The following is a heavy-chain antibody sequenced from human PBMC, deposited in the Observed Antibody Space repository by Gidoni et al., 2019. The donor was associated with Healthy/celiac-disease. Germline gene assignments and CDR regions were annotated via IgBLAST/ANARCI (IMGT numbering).Heavy chain of an antibody. D-gene: IGHD5-18*01. CDR3: ARDWIQLWLGWFDP. Sequence: QVQLQESGPGLVKPSQTLSLTCTVSGGSFSSGGYYWSWIRQHPGKGLEWIGYIYYSGSTYYNPSLKSRVTISVDTSKNQFSLKLSSVTAADTAVYYCARDWIQLWLGWFDPWGQGTLVTVSS. CDR1: GGSFSSGGYY. CDR2: IYYSGST. J-gene: IGHJ5*02. V-gene: IGHV4-31*03.